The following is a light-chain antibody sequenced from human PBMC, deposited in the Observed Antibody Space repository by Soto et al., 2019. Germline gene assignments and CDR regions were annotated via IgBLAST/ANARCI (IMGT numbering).Light chain of an antibody. J-gene: IGLJ2*01. Sequence: QSALTQSAPVSGSPGQSITISCTGTSSDVGGYNYVSWHQHHPGKAPKLMIYDVNNRPSGVSNRFSGSKSGNTASLTVSGLQAEDEADYYCSSYAGSNNVVFGGGTKLTVL. CDR2: DVN. CDR3: SSYAGSNNVV. CDR1: SSDVGGYNY. V-gene: IGLV2-14*03.